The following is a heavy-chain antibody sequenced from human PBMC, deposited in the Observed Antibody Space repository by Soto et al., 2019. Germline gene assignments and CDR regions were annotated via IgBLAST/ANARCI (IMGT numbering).Heavy chain of an antibody. D-gene: IGHD2-2*01. CDR3: ARRKIVPVANAYAFDI. CDR2: IYPGDSDT. V-gene: IGHV5-51*01. Sequence: GASLKISCKGSGYKFTSNWIGWVRQMSGKGLEWMGIIYPGDSDTKYSPSFQGQVTISADKSISTAYLQWSSLKASDTAMYYCARRKIVPVANAYAFDIWGQGTMVTVSS. J-gene: IGHJ3*02. CDR1: GYKFTSNW.